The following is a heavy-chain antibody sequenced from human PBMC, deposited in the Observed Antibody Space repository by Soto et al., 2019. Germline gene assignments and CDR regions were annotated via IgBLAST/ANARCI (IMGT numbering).Heavy chain of an antibody. D-gene: IGHD3-10*01. Sequence: PSETLSLTCTVSGGPITNYWSWIRQHPGKGLEWIGYIYYSGSTYYNPSLKSRVTISVDTSKNQFSLKLSSVTAADTAVYYCARELFGRSVWFDPWGQGTLVTVSS. V-gene: IGHV4-30-4*02. J-gene: IGHJ5*02. CDR3: ARELFGRSVWFDP. CDR1: GGPITNY. CDR2: IYYSGST.